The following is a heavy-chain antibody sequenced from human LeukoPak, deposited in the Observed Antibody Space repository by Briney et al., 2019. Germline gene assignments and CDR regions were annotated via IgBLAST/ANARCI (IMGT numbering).Heavy chain of an antibody. J-gene: IGHJ5*02. CDR3: TRGHWGLQS. CDR1: GASVTDYY. Sequence: SETLSLTCTVSGASVTDYYRSWIRQSPGKELEWISYIHHSGNSDYNPSLRSRVTTSLVTSKNQFSLNLISVTAADTAVYYCTRGHWGLQSWSQGTLVTVSS. CDR2: IHHSGNS. V-gene: IGHV4-59*02. D-gene: IGHD7-27*01.